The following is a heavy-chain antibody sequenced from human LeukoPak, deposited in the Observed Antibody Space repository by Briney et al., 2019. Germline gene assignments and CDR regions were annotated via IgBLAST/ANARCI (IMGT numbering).Heavy chain of an antibody. D-gene: IGHD3-22*01. V-gene: IGHV4-39*07. CDR3: ARALSMIVDAFDI. CDR1: GGSISSSSYY. Sequence: SETLSLTCTVSGGSISSSSYYWGWIRQPPGKGLEWIGYIYHSGSTYYNPSLKSRVTISVDRSKNQFSLKLSSVTAADTAVYYCARALSMIVDAFDIWGQGTMVTVSS. J-gene: IGHJ3*02. CDR2: IYHSGST.